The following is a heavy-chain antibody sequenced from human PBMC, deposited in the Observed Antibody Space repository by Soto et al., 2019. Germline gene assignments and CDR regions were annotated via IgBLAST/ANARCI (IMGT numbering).Heavy chain of an antibody. V-gene: IGHV1-46*01. Sequence: ASVKVSCKASGYTFRNYYIHWVRQAPGQGLEWMGLINPSGGATSYSQRFQGRVTITKDSSTSTVYMELSSLGSEDTAVYYCGRAFDRSGLYWGQGTLGTVSS. CDR2: INPSGGAT. CDR1: GYTFRNYY. CDR3: GRAFDRSGLY. J-gene: IGHJ4*02. D-gene: IGHD3-22*01.